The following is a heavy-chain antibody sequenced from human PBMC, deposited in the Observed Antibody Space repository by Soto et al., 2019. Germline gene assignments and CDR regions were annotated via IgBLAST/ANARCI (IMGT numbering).Heavy chain of an antibody. Sequence: QVQLVQSGAEVKKPGASVKVSCRASGYTFTGYRIHWVRQAPGQGLEWMGWINPNSGDTKQIEKFQGRVTMTRDTSISTAYMELSSLNSDDTAVYYRVRLVGSLWGQGTLVTVSS. J-gene: IGHJ4*02. V-gene: IGHV1-2*02. CDR1: GYTFTGYR. D-gene: IGHD1-26*01. CDR3: VRLVGSL. CDR2: INPNSGDT.